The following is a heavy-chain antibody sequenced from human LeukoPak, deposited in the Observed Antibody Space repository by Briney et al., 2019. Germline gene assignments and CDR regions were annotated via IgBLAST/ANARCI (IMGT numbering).Heavy chain of an antibody. V-gene: IGHV4-59*01. D-gene: IGHD3-10*01. J-gene: IGHJ6*02. CDR2: IYYSGST. CDR3: ARETYYYGSGSYDSYGMDV. Sequence: PSETLSLTCTVSGGSISSYYWSWIRQPPGKGLEWIGYIYYSGSTNYNPSLKSRVTISVDASKNQFSLKLSSVTAADTAVYYCARETYYYGSGSYDSYGMDVWGQGTTVTVSS. CDR1: GGSISSYY.